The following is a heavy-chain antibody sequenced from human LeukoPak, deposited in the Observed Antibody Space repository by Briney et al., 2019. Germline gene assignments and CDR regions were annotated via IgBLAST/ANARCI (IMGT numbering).Heavy chain of an antibody. Sequence: PSETLSLTCTVSGGSISSGGYYWSWIRQPPGKGLEWLGEINHSGNANYNPSLKTRVTMSVDTSNNQFSLKMTSVTAADTAVYYCATMYSGTNFPFDSWGQGTLVTVSA. J-gene: IGHJ4*02. CDR1: GGSISSGGYY. V-gene: IGHV4-39*07. CDR3: ATMYSGTNFPFDS. CDR2: INHSGNA. D-gene: IGHD1-26*01.